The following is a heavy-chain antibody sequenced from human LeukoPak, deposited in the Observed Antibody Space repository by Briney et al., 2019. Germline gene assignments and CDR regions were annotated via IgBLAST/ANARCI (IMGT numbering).Heavy chain of an antibody. D-gene: IGHD3-22*01. Sequence: ASVKVSCKASGGTFSSYAISWVRQAPGQGLEWMGGIIPIFGTANYAQKFQGRVTITTDEPTSTAYMELSSLRSEDTAVYYCARVNYYDSSGYSRYYYYMDVWGKGTTVTVSS. CDR2: IIPIFGTA. V-gene: IGHV1-69*05. J-gene: IGHJ6*03. CDR3: ARVNYYDSSGYSRYYYYMDV. CDR1: GGTFSSYA.